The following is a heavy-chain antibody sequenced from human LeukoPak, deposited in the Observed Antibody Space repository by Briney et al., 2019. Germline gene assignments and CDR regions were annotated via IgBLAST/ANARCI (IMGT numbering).Heavy chain of an antibody. CDR2: ISGSGGST. V-gene: IGHV3-23*01. CDR3: ARASSRITIFGVVINYYGMDV. J-gene: IGHJ6*02. CDR1: GFTFSSYS. Sequence: GGSLRLSCAASGFTFSSYSMNWVRQAPGKGLEWVSAISGSGGSTYYADSVKGRFTISRDNSKNTLYLQMNSLRAEDTAVYYCARASSRITIFGVVINYYGMDVWGQGTTVTVSS. D-gene: IGHD3-3*01.